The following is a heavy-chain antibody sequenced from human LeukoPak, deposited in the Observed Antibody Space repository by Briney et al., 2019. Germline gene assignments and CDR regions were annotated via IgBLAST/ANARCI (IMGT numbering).Heavy chain of an antibody. J-gene: IGHJ4*02. CDR1: GGSFSGYY. CDR3: ASHGAFYQAY. Sequence: PSETLSLTCAVYGGSFSGYYWSWIRQPPGKGLEWIGEINHSGSTNYNPSLKSRVTISVDTSKNQFSLKLNSVTAADTAVYYCASHGAFYQAYWGQGTLVTVSS. CDR2: INHSGST. V-gene: IGHV4-34*01. D-gene: IGHD2-2*01.